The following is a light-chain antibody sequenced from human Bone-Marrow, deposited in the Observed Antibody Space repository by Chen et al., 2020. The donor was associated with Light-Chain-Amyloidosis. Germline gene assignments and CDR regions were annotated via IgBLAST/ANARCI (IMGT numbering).Light chain of an antibody. J-gene: IGLJ3*02. CDR1: NIGSTS. V-gene: IGLV3-21*02. CDR2: DDS. CDR3: QVWDRSSDRPV. Sequence: SYVLTHPSSVSVAPGHTATLACGGNNIGSTSVHCYQQTPGQAPLLVVYDDSDRPSGIPERLSGSNSGNTATLTISGVEAGDEADYYCQVWDRSSDRPVFGGGTKLTVL.